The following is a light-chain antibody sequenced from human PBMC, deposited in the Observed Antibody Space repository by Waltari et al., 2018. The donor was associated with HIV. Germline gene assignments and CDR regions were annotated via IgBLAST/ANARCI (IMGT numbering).Light chain of an antibody. Sequence: QSALTQPASVSGSPGQSFSISCTGPSSDLEPYNYVSWYQQHAGKAPKLLIYQVSQRPSGVSDRFSGSKSGSTASLTISGLQANDEAHYYCSSFTITSTVIFGGGTRLTVL. CDR2: QVS. V-gene: IGLV2-14*03. J-gene: IGLJ2*01. CDR3: SSFTITSTVI. CDR1: SSDLEPYNY.